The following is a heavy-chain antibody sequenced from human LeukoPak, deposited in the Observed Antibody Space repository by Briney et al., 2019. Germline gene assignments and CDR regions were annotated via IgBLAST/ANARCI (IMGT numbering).Heavy chain of an antibody. CDR2: ISGSGGST. J-gene: IGHJ5*02. Sequence: TGGSLRLSCAASGFTFSSYAMSWVRQAPGKGLEWVSAISGSGGSTYYADSVKGRFTISRDNAKNSLYLQMNSLRDEDTAVYYCAREDKQLARDWFDPWGQGTLVTVSS. CDR1: GFTFSSYA. D-gene: IGHD6-6*01. V-gene: IGHV3-23*01. CDR3: AREDKQLARDWFDP.